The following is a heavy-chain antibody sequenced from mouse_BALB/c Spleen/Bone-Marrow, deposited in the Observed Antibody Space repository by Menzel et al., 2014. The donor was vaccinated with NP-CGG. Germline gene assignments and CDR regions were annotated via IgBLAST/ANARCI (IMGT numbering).Heavy chain of an antibody. CDR1: GFSLTSYG. J-gene: IGHJ4*01. D-gene: IGHD2-4*01. V-gene: IGHV2-9*02. CDR3: ARSTMRIWAMDY. Sequence: VQLQESGPGLVAPSQSLSITCTVSGFSLTSYGVHWVRQPPGKGLEWLGVMWAGGSTNYNSALMSRLSISKDNSKSQVFLKMNSLQTDDTAMYYCARSTMRIWAMDYWGQGTSVTVSP. CDR2: MWAGGST.